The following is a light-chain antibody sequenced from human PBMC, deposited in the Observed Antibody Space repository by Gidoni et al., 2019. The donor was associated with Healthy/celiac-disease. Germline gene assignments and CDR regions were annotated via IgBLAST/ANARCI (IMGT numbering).Light chain of an antibody. CDR3: QQSYSTPT. J-gene: IGKJ2*01. CDR2: AAS. CDR1: QSISSY. Sequence: DIQMPQSPSSLSASVGDRVTITCRASQSISSYLNWYQQKPGKAPKLLIYAASSLQSGVPSRFSGSGSGTDFTLTSSSLQPEDFATYYCQQSYSTPTFGQGTKLEIK. V-gene: IGKV1-39*01.